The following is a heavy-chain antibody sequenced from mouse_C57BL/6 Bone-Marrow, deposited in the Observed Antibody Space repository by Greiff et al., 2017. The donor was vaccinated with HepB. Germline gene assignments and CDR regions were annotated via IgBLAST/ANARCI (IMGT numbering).Heavy chain of an antibody. CDR1: GYAFSSSW. D-gene: IGHD1-1*01. Sequence: QVQLKQSGPELVKPGASVKISCTASGYAFSSSWMNWVTQRPGKGLEWIGRIYPGDGDTNYNGKFKGKATLTADKASSTAYMQLSSLTSEDSAVYFCSRFSYYYGSSSLYWGQGTTLTVSS. J-gene: IGHJ2*01. CDR3: SRFSYYYGSSSLY. CDR2: IYPGDGDT. V-gene: IGHV1-82*01.